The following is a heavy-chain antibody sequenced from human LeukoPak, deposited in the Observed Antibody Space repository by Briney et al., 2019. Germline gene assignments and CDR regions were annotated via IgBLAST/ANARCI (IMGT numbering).Heavy chain of an antibody. CDR1: GFNLDDHG. V-gene: IGHV3-20*04. Sequence: PGGSLRPSCAASGFNLDDHGMSWVRQAPGKGLEWVSDINWNGGRTSYADSVKGRFTISRDNAKNSLYLQMNSLRAEDTALYYCARLFAVADNYMDVWGKGTPVTVSS. CDR2: INWNGGRT. D-gene: IGHD2-21*01. CDR3: ARLFAVADNYMDV. J-gene: IGHJ6*03.